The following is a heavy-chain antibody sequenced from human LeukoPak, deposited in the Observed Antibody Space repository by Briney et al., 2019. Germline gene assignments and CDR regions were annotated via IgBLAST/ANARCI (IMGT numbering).Heavy chain of an antibody. CDR2: IHYSGTT. Sequence: SETLSLTCTVSGGSISTYYWSWIRQPPGKGLEWIGYIHYSGTTNYNPSLKNRVTISLDTSKNQFSLNLSSVTAADTAVYYCARASRDGYNLDYWGQGTLVTVSS. J-gene: IGHJ4*02. CDR1: GGSISTYY. D-gene: IGHD5-24*01. V-gene: IGHV4-59*08. CDR3: ARASRDGYNLDY.